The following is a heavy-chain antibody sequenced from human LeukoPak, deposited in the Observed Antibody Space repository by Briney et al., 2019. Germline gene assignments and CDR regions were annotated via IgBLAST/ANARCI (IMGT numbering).Heavy chain of an antibody. CDR2: ISFDGGNK. CDR1: GFTFSTYA. CDR3: ARDGGTIHYFDY. D-gene: IGHD1-7*01. J-gene: IGHJ4*02. V-gene: IGHV3-30-3*01. Sequence: GGSLRLSCAASGFTFSTYAIHWVRQAPGKGLEWVAVISFDGGNKYYADSVKGRFTISRDNSKSTLYLQMNSLRGEDTAVYYCARDGGTIHYFDYWGQGTLVTVSS.